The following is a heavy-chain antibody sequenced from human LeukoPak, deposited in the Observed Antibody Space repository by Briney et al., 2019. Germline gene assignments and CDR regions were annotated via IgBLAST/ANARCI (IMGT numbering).Heavy chain of an antibody. CDR1: GYSISSGYY. V-gene: IGHV4-38-2*02. CDR3: ARAESIYDAFDI. CDR2: IYHSGST. Sequence: SETLSLTCTVSGYSISSGYYWGWIRQPPGKGLEWIGSIYHSGSTYYNPSLKSRVTMSVDTSKNQFSLKLSSVTAADTAVYYCARAESIYDAFDIWGQGTMVTVSS. D-gene: IGHD6-6*01. J-gene: IGHJ3*02.